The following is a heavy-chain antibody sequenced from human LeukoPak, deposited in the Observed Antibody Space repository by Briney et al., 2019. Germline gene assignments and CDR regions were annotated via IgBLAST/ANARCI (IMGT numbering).Heavy chain of an antibody. CDR1: GGSISSGGDS. J-gene: IGHJ3*02. V-gene: IGHV4-30-2*01. D-gene: IGHD3-22*01. CDR2: IYHSGST. Sequence: SQTLSLTCAVSGGSISSGGDSWSWIRQPPGKGLECIGYIYHSGSTYYNPSLKSRVTISVDRSKNQFSLKLSSVTAADTAVYYCAREGYYDSSGYRMVGAFDIWGQGTMVTVSS. CDR3: AREGYYDSSGYRMVGAFDI.